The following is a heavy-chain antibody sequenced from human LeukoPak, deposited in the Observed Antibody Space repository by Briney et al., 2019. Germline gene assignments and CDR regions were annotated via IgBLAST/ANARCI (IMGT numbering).Heavy chain of an antibody. V-gene: IGHV4-59*01. CDR3: AREAGIAAAVDY. CDR2: IYYSGGT. CDR1: GGSISSYD. J-gene: IGHJ4*02. D-gene: IGHD6-13*01. Sequence: SETLSLTCTVPGGSISSYDLSWIRQPPGKGLEWVGYIYYSGGTNYNPSPKSRVTIPVDTSKNQFSLKLSSVTAADTAVYHCAREAGIAAAVDYWGQGTLVTVSS.